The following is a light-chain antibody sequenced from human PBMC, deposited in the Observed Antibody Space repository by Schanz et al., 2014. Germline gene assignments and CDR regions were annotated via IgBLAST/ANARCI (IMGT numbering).Light chain of an antibody. CDR1: QSVSSSY. J-gene: IGKJ4*01. Sequence: EIVMTQSPGTLPVSPGERATLSCRASQSVSSSYLAWYQQKPGQAPRLLIYGASSRATGIPDRFSGSGSGTDFTLTISRLEPEDFAVYYCQQYVGTPPITFGGGTKVEIK. V-gene: IGKV3-20*01. CDR2: GAS. CDR3: QQYVGTPPIT.